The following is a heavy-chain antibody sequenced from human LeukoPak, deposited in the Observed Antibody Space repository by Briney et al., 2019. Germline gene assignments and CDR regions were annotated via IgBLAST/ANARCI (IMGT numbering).Heavy chain of an antibody. CDR3: ARAPVTSCRGAFCYPFDL. CDR1: GFTFRSSG. CDR2: IWYDGNEI. D-gene: IGHD2-21*01. Sequence: PGGSLRLSCAVSGFTFRSSGMHWVRQTPGKGLGWVSFIWYDGNEIYYADSVKGRFTISRDNSRNTLYLQMNRLRVEDAALYYCARAPVTSCRGAFCYPFDLWGQGVLVTVSS. J-gene: IGHJ4*02. V-gene: IGHV3-33*01.